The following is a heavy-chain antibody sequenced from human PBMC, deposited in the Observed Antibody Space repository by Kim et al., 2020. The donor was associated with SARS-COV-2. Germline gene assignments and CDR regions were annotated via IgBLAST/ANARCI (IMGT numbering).Heavy chain of an antibody. CDR1: GFSVRNTY. CDR2: IFSDGRT. J-gene: IGHJ2*01. CDR3: ARAGYYDSSGRYF. D-gene: IGHD3-22*01. Sequence: GGSLRLSCAPSGFSVRNTYLSWVRQAPGKGLEWVSLIFSDGRTFYSDSVKGKFTASNDNSKDTLYLQMNSMGADDTAVYFCARAGYYDSSGRYF. V-gene: IGHV3-66*01.